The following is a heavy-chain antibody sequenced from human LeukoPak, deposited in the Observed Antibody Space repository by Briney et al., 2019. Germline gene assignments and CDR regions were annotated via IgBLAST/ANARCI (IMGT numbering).Heavy chain of an antibody. D-gene: IGHD3-10*01. V-gene: IGHV3-30*02. Sequence: PGGSLRLSCAASGFTFSSYGMHWVRQAPGKGLEWVAFIRYDGSNKYYADSVKGRFTISRDNSKNTLYLQMNSLRAEDTAVYYCAKDHVLLWFGELSGNWFDPWGQGTLVTVSS. CDR1: GFTFSSYG. J-gene: IGHJ5*02. CDR2: IRYDGSNK. CDR3: AKDHVLLWFGELSGNWFDP.